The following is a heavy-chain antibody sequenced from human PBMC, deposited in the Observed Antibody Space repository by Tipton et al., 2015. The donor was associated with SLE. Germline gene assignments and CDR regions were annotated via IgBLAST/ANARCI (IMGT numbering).Heavy chain of an antibody. CDR2: INHSGST. CDR3: ARGIDY. V-gene: IGHV4-34*01. J-gene: IGHJ4*02. CDR1: GGSFSGYY. Sequence: LRLSCAVYGGSFSGYYWSWIRQPPGKGLEWIGEINHSGSTNYNPSLKSRVTISVDTSKNQFSLKLSSVTAADTAVYYCARGIDYWGQVTLVTVSS.